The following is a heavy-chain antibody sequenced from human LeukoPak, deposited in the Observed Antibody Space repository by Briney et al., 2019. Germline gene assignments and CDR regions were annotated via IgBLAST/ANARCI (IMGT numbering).Heavy chain of an antibody. J-gene: IGHJ4*02. V-gene: IGHV3-48*03. Sequence: GGSLRLSCAASGFTFSNYEMNWVRQAPGKGLEWLSYLCGSGRTIYYADSVKGRFTISRDNAKRSLYLQMNSLRAEDTAVYYCASYIVGPTLDYWGQGTLVTISS. CDR1: GFTFSNYE. CDR2: LCGSGRTI. D-gene: IGHD1-26*01. CDR3: ASYIVGPTLDY.